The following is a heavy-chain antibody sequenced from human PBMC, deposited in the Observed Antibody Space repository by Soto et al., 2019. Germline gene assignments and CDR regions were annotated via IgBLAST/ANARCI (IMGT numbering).Heavy chain of an antibody. CDR1: GGSVSSGSYY. CDR2: IYYSGST. J-gene: IGHJ5*02. CDR3: ARDSHWSRKGFDP. Sequence: PSETLSLTCTVSGGSVSSGSYYWSWIRQPPGKGLERIGDIYYSGSTNYKTSLKNRVNKSVDTSKNQFSLMLIFVTVADTAVYYCARDSHWSRKGFDPWGQGTLVTVSS. V-gene: IGHV4-61*01.